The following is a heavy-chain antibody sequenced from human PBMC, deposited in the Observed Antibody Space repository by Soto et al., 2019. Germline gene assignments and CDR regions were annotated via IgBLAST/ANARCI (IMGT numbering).Heavy chain of an antibody. CDR3: ARSGYSSGWYHWYFDF. J-gene: IGHJ2*01. CDR1: GYTFTNYG. D-gene: IGHD6-19*01. CDR2: INVGNGNT. Sequence: QVQLVQSGAEVKKPGASVKVSCKASGYTFTNYGIHWVRQAPGQRLEWMGWINVGNGNTKYSQKFQGRVTITRETVASTAYVQLSSLRSEDTAVYYCARSGYSSGWYHWYFDFWGRGTLVTVSS. V-gene: IGHV1-3*01.